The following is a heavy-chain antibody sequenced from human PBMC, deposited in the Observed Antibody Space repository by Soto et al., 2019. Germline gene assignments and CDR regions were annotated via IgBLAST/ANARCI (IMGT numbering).Heavy chain of an antibody. D-gene: IGHD6-13*01. CDR1: GFTFSSSS. V-gene: IGHV3-21*01. CDR2: ISSGSNYI. J-gene: IGHJ4*02. CDR3: ARGVSLD. Sequence: LRLSCAASGFTFSSSSMNWVRQAPGKGLEWVSSISSGSNYIYYADSVKGRFTISRDNAKNSLYLQMNSLRAEDTAVYYCARGVSLDWGQGTLVTVSS.